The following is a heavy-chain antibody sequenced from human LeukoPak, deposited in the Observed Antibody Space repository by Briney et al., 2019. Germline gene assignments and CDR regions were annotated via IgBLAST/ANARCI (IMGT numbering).Heavy chain of an antibody. J-gene: IGHJ5*02. CDR3: ARDFGYANWFDP. V-gene: IGHV4-38-2*02. D-gene: IGHD5-12*01. CDR1: GFTFSSYG. CDR2: IYYSGST. Sequence: GTLRLSCAASGFTFSSYGMSWARQAPGKGLEWIGSIYYSGSTYYNPSLKSRVTISVDTSKNQFSLKLSSVTAADTAVYYCARDFGYANWFDPWGQGTLVTVSS.